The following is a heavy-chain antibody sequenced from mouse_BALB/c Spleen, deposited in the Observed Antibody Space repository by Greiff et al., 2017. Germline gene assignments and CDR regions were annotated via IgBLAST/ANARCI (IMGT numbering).Heavy chain of an antibody. CDR3: TRGGYDGGYYFDY. J-gene: IGHJ2*01. Sequence: DVKLVESGGGLVKPGGSLKLSCAASGFTFSSYTMSWVRQTPEKRLEWVATISSGGSYTYYPDSVKGRFTISRDNAKNTLYLQMSSLKSEDTAMYYCTRGGYDGGYYFDYWGQGTTLTVSS. CDR1: GFTFSSYT. D-gene: IGHD2-2*01. CDR2: ISSGGSYT. V-gene: IGHV5-6-4*01.